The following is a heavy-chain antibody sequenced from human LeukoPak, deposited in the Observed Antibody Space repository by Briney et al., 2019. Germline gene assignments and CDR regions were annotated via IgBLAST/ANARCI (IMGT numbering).Heavy chain of an antibody. CDR1: GFTFSSIA. CDR2: ISGSGGGT. V-gene: IGHV3-23*01. Sequence: PGGSLRLSCAASGFTFSSIAMSWVRQAPDKGLEWVSTISGSGGGTYYADSVKGPFTISRDDSKNTLYLQMNSLRADDTAVYYCAKDLGRYRNNFFDYWGQGNLVTVPS. CDR3: AKDLGRYRNNFFDY. D-gene: IGHD1-26*01. J-gene: IGHJ4*02.